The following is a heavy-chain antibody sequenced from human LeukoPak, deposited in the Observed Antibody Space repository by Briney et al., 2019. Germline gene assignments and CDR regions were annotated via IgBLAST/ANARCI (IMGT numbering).Heavy chain of an antibody. CDR2: IYYGGST. Sequence: SETLSLTCTVSGDSISSDIYSWGWIRQPPGKGLEWIGTIYYGGSTYYNPSLKSRVTTSVDTSKNQFSLRLSSVTVADTAVYYCERLYSGSYYERDYWGQGTLVTVSS. V-gene: IGHV4-39*01. J-gene: IGHJ4*02. CDR1: GDSISSDIYS. D-gene: IGHD1-26*01. CDR3: ERLYSGSYYERDY.